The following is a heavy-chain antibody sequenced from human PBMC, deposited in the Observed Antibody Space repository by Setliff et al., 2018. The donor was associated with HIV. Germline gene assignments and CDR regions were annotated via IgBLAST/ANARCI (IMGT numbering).Heavy chain of an antibody. V-gene: IGHV1-69*13. D-gene: IGHD3-22*01. CDR3: ARIPNHSSGFDY. CDR1: GGTFSSYP. J-gene: IGHJ4*02. CDR2: IIPIFGTT. Sequence: SVKVSCKASGGTFSSYPISWVRQAPGQGLEWMGGIIPIFGTTHYAQKFQGRVTVTADESTTTAYMELSSLRSEDTAVYYCARIPNHSSGFDYWGQGTPVTVSS.